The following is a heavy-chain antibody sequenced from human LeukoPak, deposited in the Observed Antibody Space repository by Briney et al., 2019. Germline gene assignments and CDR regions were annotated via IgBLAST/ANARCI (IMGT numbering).Heavy chain of an antibody. CDR1: GFTVSVNY. Sequence: GGSLRLSCAASGFTVSVNYMSWIRQAPGKGLEWVSYISSSGSTIYYADSVKGRFTISRDNAKNSLYLQMNSLRAEDTAVYYCVRRLGYCSGGSCYETDYWGQGTLVTVSS. V-gene: IGHV3-11*04. J-gene: IGHJ4*02. D-gene: IGHD2-15*01. CDR3: VRRLGYCSGGSCYETDY. CDR2: ISSSGSTI.